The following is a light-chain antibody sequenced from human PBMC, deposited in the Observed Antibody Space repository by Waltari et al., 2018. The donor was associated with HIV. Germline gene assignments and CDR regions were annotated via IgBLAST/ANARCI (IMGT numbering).Light chain of an antibody. J-gene: IGLJ2*01. Sequence: QSALTQPASVSGSPGHSITISCSGTSPDIHIYKFVSWYRQFPGKAPQLLISDVDSRPVGIPLRFSGSKSGSAASLTISGLQTDDEADYYCSSYTRSHTLVFGGGTKLTVL. V-gene: IGLV2-14*01. CDR3: SSYTRSHTLV. CDR1: SPDIHIYKF. CDR2: DVD.